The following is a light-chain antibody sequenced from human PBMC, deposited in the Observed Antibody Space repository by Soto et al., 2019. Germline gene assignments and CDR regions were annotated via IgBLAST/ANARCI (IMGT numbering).Light chain of an antibody. CDR2: EGT. CDR1: SSDVGSYNL. CDR3: CSYAGSSTYV. Sequence: QSVLTQPASVSGSPGPSITIACTGTSSDVGSYNLVSWYQHHPDKAPKLMIYEGTKRPLGVSNRFSGSKSGNTASLTISGLQAEDEADYYCCSYAGSSTYVFGTGTKVTVL. V-gene: IGLV2-23*01. J-gene: IGLJ1*01.